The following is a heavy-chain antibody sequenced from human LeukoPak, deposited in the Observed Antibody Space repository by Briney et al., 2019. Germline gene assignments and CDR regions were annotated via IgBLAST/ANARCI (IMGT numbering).Heavy chain of an antibody. D-gene: IGHD6-19*01. J-gene: IGHJ4*02. Sequence: SETLSLTCTASGGSISNYYWSWIRQPAGKGLEWIGRIYAGGTASYNPSLKSRVTMSADMSKNQLSLKLTSVTAADTAVYYCTREPVPWGQGTLVTVSS. CDR1: GGSISNYY. CDR2: IYAGGTA. CDR3: TREPVP. V-gene: IGHV4-4*07.